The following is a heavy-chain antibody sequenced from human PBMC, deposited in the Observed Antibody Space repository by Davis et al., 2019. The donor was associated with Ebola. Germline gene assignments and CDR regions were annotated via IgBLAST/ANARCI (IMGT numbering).Heavy chain of an antibody. Sequence: ASVKVSCKASGYTFTGYYIHWVRQAPGQGLEWMGRISPNSGGTNYAQKFQGRVTMTRDTTISTAYMELSRLTSDDTAVYYCARGLYGWYYFDYWGQGTLVTVSS. CDR3: ARGLYGWYYFDY. J-gene: IGHJ4*02. V-gene: IGHV1-2*06. D-gene: IGHD6-19*01. CDR1: GYTFTGYY. CDR2: ISPNSGGT.